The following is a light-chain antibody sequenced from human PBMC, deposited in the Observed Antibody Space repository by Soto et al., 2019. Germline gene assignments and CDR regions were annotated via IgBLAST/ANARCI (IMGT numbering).Light chain of an antibody. J-gene: IGKJ1*01. CDR1: QSLSSSY. CDR3: PQYGSSYRT. CDR2: GAS. Sequence: EIVLTQSPGTLSLSPGERATLSCRASQSLSSSYLAWYQQKPGQAPRLLIYGASSRATGIPDRFSGSGSGTDFTVTISRLEPEDFAVYYCPQYGSSYRTFGQGTKVDIK. V-gene: IGKV3-20*01.